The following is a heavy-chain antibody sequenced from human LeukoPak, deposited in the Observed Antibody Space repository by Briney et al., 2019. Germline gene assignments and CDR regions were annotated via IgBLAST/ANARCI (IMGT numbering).Heavy chain of an antibody. CDR1: GFTFSSYA. CDR3: AKAFPRYCSSTSCYTEGDY. V-gene: IGHV3-23*01. J-gene: IGHJ4*02. Sequence: GGSLRLSCAASGFTFSSYAMSWVRQAPGKGLEWVSAISGSGGSTYYADSVKGRFTISRDNSKNTLYLQMNSLRAEDTAVYYCAKAFPRYCSSTSCYTEGDYWGQGTLVTVSS. CDR2: ISGSGGST. D-gene: IGHD2-2*02.